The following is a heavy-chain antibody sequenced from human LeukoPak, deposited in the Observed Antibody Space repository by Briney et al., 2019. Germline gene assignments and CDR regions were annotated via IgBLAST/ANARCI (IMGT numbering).Heavy chain of an antibody. CDR3: ARVARDGYNFRGFDC. CDR2: INWNSGSI. J-gene: IGHJ4*02. Sequence: GGSLRLSCAASGFTFDDYAIHWVRQAPWKGLEWVAGINWNSGSIDYADSVKGRFTISRDNAKNSLYLQMNSLRAEDTAVYYCARVARDGYNFRGFDCWGQGTLVTVSS. V-gene: IGHV3-9*01. D-gene: IGHD5-24*01. CDR1: GFTFDDYA.